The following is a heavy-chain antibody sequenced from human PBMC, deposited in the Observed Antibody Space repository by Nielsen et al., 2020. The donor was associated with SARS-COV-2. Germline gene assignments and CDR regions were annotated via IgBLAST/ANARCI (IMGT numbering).Heavy chain of an antibody. CDR3: ARPMTGYYDFWSGII. CDR1: GFTVSSNY. D-gene: IGHD3-3*01. V-gene: IGHV3-53*04. Sequence: GESLKISCAASGFTVSSNYMSWVRQAPGKGLEWVSVIYSGGSTYYADSVKGRFTIPRHNSKNTLYLQMNSLRAEDTAVYYCARPMTGYYDFWSGIIWGQGTMVTVSS. J-gene: IGHJ3*02. CDR2: IYSGGST.